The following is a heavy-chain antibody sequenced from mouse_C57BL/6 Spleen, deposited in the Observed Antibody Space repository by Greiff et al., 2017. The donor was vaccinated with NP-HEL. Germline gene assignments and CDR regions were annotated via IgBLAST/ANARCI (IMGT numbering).Heavy chain of an antibody. Sequence: EVKVVESGEGLVKPGASLKLSCAASGFTFSSYAMSWVRQTPEKRLEWVAYISSGGDYIYYADTVKGRFTISRDNARNTLYLQMSSLKSEDTAMYYCTSGNWDGGAMDYWGQGTSVTVSS. J-gene: IGHJ4*01. CDR2: ISSGGDYI. D-gene: IGHD4-1*01. CDR3: TSGNWDGGAMDY. CDR1: GFTFSSYA. V-gene: IGHV5-9-1*02.